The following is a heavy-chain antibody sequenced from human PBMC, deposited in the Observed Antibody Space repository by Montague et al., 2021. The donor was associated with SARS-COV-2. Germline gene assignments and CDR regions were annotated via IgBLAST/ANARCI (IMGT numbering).Heavy chain of an antibody. D-gene: IGHD3-3*01. CDR3: SRAPLQRFSAFGVLAGGRDVKHYALDV. CDR1: GGSFNNYY. Sequence: SETLSLTCAVYGGSFNNYYWNWICQAQGKGLEWNGDIDQGGATNYRQTLRRRLTLSVDKSTNQYSLKLRSVTAADTAVYFCSRAPLQRFSAFGVLAGGRDVKHYALDVWGLGIPVTVS. V-gene: IGHV4-34*01. J-gene: IGHJ6*02. CDR2: IDQGGAT.